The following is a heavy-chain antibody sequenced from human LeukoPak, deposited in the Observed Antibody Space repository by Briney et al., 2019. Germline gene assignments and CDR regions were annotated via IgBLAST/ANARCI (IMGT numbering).Heavy chain of an antibody. CDR3: ARGYIVVVPAANYYYYYGMDV. D-gene: IGHD2-2*01. CDR1: GFTFSSYS. V-gene: IGHV3-21*01. J-gene: IGHJ6*02. Sequence: GGSLRLSCAASGFTFSSYSMNWVRQAPGKGLEWVSSISSSSSYIYYADSVKGRFTISRDNAKNSLYLQMNSLRAEDTAVYYCARGYIVVVPAANYYYYYGMDVWGQGTTVTVSS. CDR2: ISSSSSYI.